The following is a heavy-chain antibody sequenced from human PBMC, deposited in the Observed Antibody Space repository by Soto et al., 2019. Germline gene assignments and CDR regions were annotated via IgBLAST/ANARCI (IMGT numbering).Heavy chain of an antibody. V-gene: IGHV1-3*01. Sequence: QVQLVQSGAEVKKPGASVKVSYKASGYTFTSYAMHWVRQAPGQRLEWMGWINAGNGNTKYSQKFQGRVTITRDTSASTAYMELSSLRSEDTAVYYCARVGGNKVYYYYMDVWGKGTTVTVSS. CDR2: INAGNGNT. CDR3: ARVGGNKVYYYYMDV. J-gene: IGHJ6*03. CDR1: GYTFTSYA.